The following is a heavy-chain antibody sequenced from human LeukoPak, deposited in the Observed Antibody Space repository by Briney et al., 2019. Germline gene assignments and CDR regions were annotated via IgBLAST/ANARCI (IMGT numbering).Heavy chain of an antibody. V-gene: IGHV1-2*04. J-gene: IGHJ5*02. CDR3: ARGRFLEWLLHENWFDP. Sequence: ASVKVSRKASGYTFTGYYMHWVRQAPGQGLEWMGWINPNSGGTNYAQKFQGWVTMTRDTPISTAYMELSRLRSDDTAVYYCARGRFLEWLLHENWFDPWGQGTLVTVSS. D-gene: IGHD3-3*01. CDR1: GYTFTGYY. CDR2: INPNSGGT.